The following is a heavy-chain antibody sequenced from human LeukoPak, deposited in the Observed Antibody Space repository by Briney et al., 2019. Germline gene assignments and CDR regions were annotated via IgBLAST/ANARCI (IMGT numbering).Heavy chain of an antibody. CDR2: IIPIFGTA. D-gene: IGHD2-2*01. J-gene: IGHJ4*02. V-gene: IGHV1-69*05. Sequence: SVKVSCKASGGTFSSYAISWVRQAPGQGLEWMGGIIPIFGTANYAQKFQGRVTITTDESTSTAYMELSSLRSEDTAVYYCARSLPRDCSSTSCSIPPPRRNEYYFDYWGQGTLVTVSS. CDR3: ARSLPRDCSSTSCSIPPPRRNEYYFDY. CDR1: GGTFSSYA.